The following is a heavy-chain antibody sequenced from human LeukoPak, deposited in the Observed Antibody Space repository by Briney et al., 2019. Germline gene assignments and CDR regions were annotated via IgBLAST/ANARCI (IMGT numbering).Heavy chain of an antibody. CDR1: GYTFTSQY. V-gene: IGHV1-46*01. Sequence: PGASVKVSCKASGYTFTSQYMHWVRQAPGQGLEWMGIINPSGGSTSYAQKLQGRITMTRDMSTSTVYMELSSLRSEDTAVYYCASGAYDSSGYFSDALFDYWGQGTLVTVSS. CDR2: INPSGGST. CDR3: ASGAYDSSGYFSDALFDY. J-gene: IGHJ4*02. D-gene: IGHD3-22*01.